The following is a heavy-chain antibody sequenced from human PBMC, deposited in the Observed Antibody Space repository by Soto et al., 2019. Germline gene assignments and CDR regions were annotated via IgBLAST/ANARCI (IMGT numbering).Heavy chain of an antibody. V-gene: IGHV3-30*03. Sequence: QVQLVESGGGVVHPGRSLSLSCAGSGFMFSNNGMHWVRRAPGKGLEWVAFISYDGSETFYADSVKGRFTISRDNSKSTLFLHMGSLKNEDTAVYYCAITSVADASFDYWGRGTLVTVSS. CDR3: AITSVADASFDY. CDR2: ISYDGSET. D-gene: IGHD4-4*01. CDR1: GFMFSNNG. J-gene: IGHJ4*02.